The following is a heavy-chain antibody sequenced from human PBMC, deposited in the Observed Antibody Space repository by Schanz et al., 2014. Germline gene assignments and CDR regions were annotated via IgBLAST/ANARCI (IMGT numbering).Heavy chain of an antibody. Sequence: VKGVQSGAEVQKPGASVMLSCKTSGYSFNLFGVSVFLPSPFPGLECMGFLLSSNGNTNYAQKLQGRVTMTRDTSTSIVYMELRSLRSDDTAMYYCARDSGYDLSNDGIPPILGGYWGQGTLVTVSS. CDR2: LLSSNGNT. CDR3: ARDSGYDLSNDGIPPILGGY. CDR1: GYSFNLFG. J-gene: IGHJ4*02. D-gene: IGHD5-12*01. V-gene: IGHV1-18*04.